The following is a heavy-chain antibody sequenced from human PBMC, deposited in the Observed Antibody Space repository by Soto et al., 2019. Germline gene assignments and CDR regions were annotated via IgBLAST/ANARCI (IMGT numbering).Heavy chain of an antibody. CDR3: ARHGSY. CDR1: GVSISDTSYY. J-gene: IGHJ4*02. Sequence: ETLSLTCNVSGVSISDTSYYWGWIRQPPGKGLEWIGTIYFSGTTFYNPSLKSRLTISVDTSKNQFSLRLRSVTAADTAVYCCARHGSYWGQGTLVTVSS. V-gene: IGHV4-39*01. CDR2: IYFSGTT.